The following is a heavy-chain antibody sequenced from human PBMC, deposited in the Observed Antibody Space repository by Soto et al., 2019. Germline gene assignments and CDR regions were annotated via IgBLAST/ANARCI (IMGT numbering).Heavy chain of an antibody. V-gene: IGHV2-5*02. CDR3: AQKGRGHFDY. J-gene: IGHJ4*02. CDR2: IYWDDSK. D-gene: IGHD3-10*01. CDR1: GFSLNTRDLG. Sequence: QITLKESGPTLVKPTETLTLTCTFSGFSLNTRDLGVGWIRQPPGKALEWLAIIYWDDSKNYSPSLKSRLTITKDTSKNQVVLTVTDMDPVDTATYYCAQKGRGHFDYWGQGTLVTVSS.